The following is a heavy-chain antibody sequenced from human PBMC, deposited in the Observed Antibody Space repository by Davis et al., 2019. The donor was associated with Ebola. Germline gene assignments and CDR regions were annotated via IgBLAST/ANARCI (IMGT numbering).Heavy chain of an antibody. Sequence: SETLSLTCTVSGGSISSGSYYWGWIRQPPGKGLEWLANIYYSGSTYYNVSLKSRVTISVDTSKNQFSLKLSSVTAADTAVYFCARGHSYGSMVYGLDVWGQGTTVTVS. CDR1: GGSISSGSYY. CDR2: IYYSGST. D-gene: IGHD5-18*01. V-gene: IGHV4-39*01. CDR3: ARGHSYGSMVYGLDV. J-gene: IGHJ6*02.